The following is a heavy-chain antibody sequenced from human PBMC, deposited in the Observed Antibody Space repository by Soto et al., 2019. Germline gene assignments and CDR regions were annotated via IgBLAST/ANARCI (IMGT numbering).Heavy chain of an antibody. CDR3: ARYIPGVRYYGMDL. J-gene: IGHJ6*04. D-gene: IGHD2-2*01. Sequence: GGSLRLSCAASGFTFSSYAMKWVRQAPGKGLEWVSLIGESGTPTYYADSVKGRFTISRDNSGNTLFLEMYSLRAEDTAVYYCARYIPGVRYYGMDLWGKGTTVTVSS. CDR1: GFTFSSYA. CDR2: IGESGTPT. V-gene: IGHV3-23*01.